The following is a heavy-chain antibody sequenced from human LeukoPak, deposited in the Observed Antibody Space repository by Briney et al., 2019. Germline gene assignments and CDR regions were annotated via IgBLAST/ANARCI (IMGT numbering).Heavy chain of an antibody. Sequence: SETLSLTCAVYGGSFSGYYWSWIRQPPGKGLEWIGEINHSGSTNYNPSLKSRVTISVDTSKNQFSLKLSSVTAADTAVYYCARGKWLRSSFDYWGRGTLVTVSS. CDR2: INHSGST. CDR1: GGSFSGYY. D-gene: IGHD5-12*01. J-gene: IGHJ4*02. CDR3: ARGKWLRSSFDY. V-gene: IGHV4-34*01.